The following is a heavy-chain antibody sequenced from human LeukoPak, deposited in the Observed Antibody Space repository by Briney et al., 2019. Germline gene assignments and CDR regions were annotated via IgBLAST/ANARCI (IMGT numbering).Heavy chain of an antibody. CDR1: GFTFSSYW. V-gene: IGHV3-74*01. CDR3: ARQNYGSFDY. CDR2: INSDGSST. D-gene: IGHD3-10*01. J-gene: IGHJ4*02. Sequence: GGSLRLSCAASGFTFSSYWMHWVRQAPEKGLVWVSRINSDGSSTSYADSVKGRFTISRDNAKNTLYLQMNSLRAEDTAVYYCARQNYGSFDYWGQGTLVTVSS.